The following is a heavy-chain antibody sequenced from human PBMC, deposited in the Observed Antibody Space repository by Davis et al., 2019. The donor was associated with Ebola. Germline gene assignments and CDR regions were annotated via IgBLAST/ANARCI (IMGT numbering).Heavy chain of an antibody. J-gene: IGHJ3*02. V-gene: IGHV4-34*01. Sequence: PSETLSLTCAVYGGSFSGYYWSWIRQPPGKGLEWIGEINHSGSTNYNPSLKSRVTISVDTSKNQFSLKLSSVTAADTAVYYCARAFDSSGYYYEGGAFDIWGQGTMVTVSS. CDR3: ARAFDSSGYYYEGGAFDI. CDR1: GGSFSGYY. CDR2: INHSGST. D-gene: IGHD3-22*01.